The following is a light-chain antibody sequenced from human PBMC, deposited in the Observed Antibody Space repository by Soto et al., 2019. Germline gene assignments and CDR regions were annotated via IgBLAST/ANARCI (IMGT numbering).Light chain of an antibody. CDR3: QQRSDWPST. CDR1: QSVSSY. CDR2: DAS. J-gene: IGKJ4*01. Sequence: EIVLTQSPATLSLSPGERATLSCRASQSVSSYLAWYQQKPGQAPRLLIYDASNRATGIPARFSGSGSGTDFTLTISSLEPDDFAVYYCQQRSDWPSTFGRDQGADQT. V-gene: IGKV3-11*01.